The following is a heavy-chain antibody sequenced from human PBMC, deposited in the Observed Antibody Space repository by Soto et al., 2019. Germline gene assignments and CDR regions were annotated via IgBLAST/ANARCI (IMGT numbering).Heavy chain of an antibody. D-gene: IGHD3-9*01. Sequence: PAGSLRLSCAASGFTFSSYAMSWVRQAPGKGLEWVSAISGSGGSTYYADSVKGRFTISRDNSKNTLYLQMNSLRAEDTAVYYCAKGSHQLRYFDWFRNQLDPGGQGTLVTVSS. V-gene: IGHV3-23*01. CDR1: GFTFSSYA. CDR3: AKGSHQLRYFDWFRNQLDP. CDR2: ISGSGGST. J-gene: IGHJ5*02.